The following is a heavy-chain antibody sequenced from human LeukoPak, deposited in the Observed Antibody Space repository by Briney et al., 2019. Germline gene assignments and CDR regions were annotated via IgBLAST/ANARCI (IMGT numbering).Heavy chain of an antibody. CDR3: ARDSIVGTTYSYYFYGMDV. CDR1: GFTFSNYA. V-gene: IGHV3-30-3*01. J-gene: IGHJ6*02. D-gene: IGHD1-26*01. Sequence: GGSLRLSCAASGFTFSNYAMHWVRQAPGKGLEWVAVISYDGSNKYYADSVKGRFTISRDNSKNTLYLQMNSLRAEDTAVYYCARDSIVGTTYSYYFYGMDVWGQGTTVTVSS. CDR2: ISYDGSNK.